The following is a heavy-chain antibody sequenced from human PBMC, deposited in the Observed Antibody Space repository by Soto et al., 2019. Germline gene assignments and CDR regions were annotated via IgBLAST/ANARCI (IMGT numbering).Heavy chain of an antibody. CDR2: IKSKIDGGTT. J-gene: IGHJ5*02. Sequence: EVQLVESGGGLVEPGGSLRLSCAATGFILSNAWMHWVRQAPGKGLEWVGRIKSKIDGGTTDYAAPVKGIFTISRDDSKNTLHLQMNSLNTEDTAVYYCLTFVRGSTSLSLGQGTLVTVST. D-gene: IGHD3-10*02. CDR3: LTFVRGSTSLS. V-gene: IGHV3-15*07. CDR1: GFILSNAW.